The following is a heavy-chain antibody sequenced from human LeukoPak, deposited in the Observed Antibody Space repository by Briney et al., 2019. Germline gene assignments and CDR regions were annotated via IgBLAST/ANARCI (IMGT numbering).Heavy chain of an antibody. J-gene: IGHJ6*03. CDR1: GFTFSSYW. Sequence: PGGSLRLSCAASGFTFSSYWMSWVRQAPGKGLEWVANIKQDGSEKYYVDSVKGRFTISRDNAKNSLYLQMNSLRAEDTAVYYCARDRYSSGWWGPYYYYYYMDVWGKGTTVTVSS. CDR3: ARDRYSSGWWGPYYYYYYMDV. CDR2: IKQDGSEK. V-gene: IGHV3-7*01. D-gene: IGHD6-19*01.